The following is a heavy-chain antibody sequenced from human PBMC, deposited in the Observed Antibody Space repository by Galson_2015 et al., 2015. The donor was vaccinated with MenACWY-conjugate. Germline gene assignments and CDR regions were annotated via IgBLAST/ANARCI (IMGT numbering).Heavy chain of an antibody. D-gene: IGHD2-21*01. CDR2: VDPEDGKT. CDR1: GSRLSEMF. J-gene: IGHJ6*02. V-gene: IGHV1-24*01. Sequence: SVKVSCKVSGSRLSEMFIHWVRQAPGKVFEWMGGVDPEDGKTIYAREFEGRVTMTEDTSTDTTYVELGRLRSEDTAVYYCASVRAAYWYSGTCYGLDVWGQGATVTVSS. CDR3: ASVRAAYWYSGTCYGLDV.